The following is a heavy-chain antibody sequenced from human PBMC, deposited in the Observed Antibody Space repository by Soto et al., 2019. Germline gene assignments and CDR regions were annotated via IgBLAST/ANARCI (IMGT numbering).Heavy chain of an antibody. J-gene: IGHJ4*02. D-gene: IGHD3-10*01. CDR3: AHSRNLITEDAQVGDFDY. CDR2: IYWDDDE. Sequence: QITLKESGPTQVKPTQTLTLTCSFSGFSLNTDGEGVGWVRQPPGEALEWLALIYWDDDERYSPSLNTRLTITKDPSKNPVVLIMTNMDPVDTATYFCAHSRNLITEDAQVGDFDYWGQGTLVTVSS. CDR1: GFSLNTDGEG. V-gene: IGHV2-5*02.